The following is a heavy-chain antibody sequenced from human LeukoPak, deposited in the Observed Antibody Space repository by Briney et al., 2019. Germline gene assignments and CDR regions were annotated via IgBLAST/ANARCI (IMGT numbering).Heavy chain of an antibody. J-gene: IGHJ4*02. V-gene: IGHV3-74*01. Sequence: GGTLGLSCAASGFTFSDYWIHWVRQAPGPGLVWLSHINSGGSSATYADSVKGRLTISRDNAKNTVYLQMNSLRVEDTAVYYCARGGVGCFDYWGQGALVTVSS. CDR1: GFTFSDYW. CDR2: INSGGSSA. CDR3: ARGGVGCFDY. D-gene: IGHD6-19*01.